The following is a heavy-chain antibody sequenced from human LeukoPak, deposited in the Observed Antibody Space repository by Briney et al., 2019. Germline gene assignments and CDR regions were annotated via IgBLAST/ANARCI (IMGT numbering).Heavy chain of an antibody. CDR3: ATALHYYGSGSPQY. CDR2: ISGSGGST. J-gene: IGHJ4*02. CDR1: GFTFSSYA. Sequence: GGSLRLSCAASGFTFSSYAMSWVRQAPGKGLEWVSAISGSGGSTYYADSVRGRFTISRHNPKKTLYLQTNSLRAEDTAVYYCATALHYYGSGSPQYWGQGTLVTVSS. V-gene: IGHV3-23*01. D-gene: IGHD3-10*01.